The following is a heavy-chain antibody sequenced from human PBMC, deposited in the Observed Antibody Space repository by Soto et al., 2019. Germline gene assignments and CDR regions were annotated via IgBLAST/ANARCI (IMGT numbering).Heavy chain of an antibody. V-gene: IGHV3-33*01. Sequence: QVQLVESGGGVVQPGKSLRLSCTASGFTFSTYGMHWVRQAPGKGLEWVAVIWYDGSNKYHGDSLKGRFTITRDYSKNTLNLETNNLRAADTAVYYCGRDGAVGDTSVVDSWGHGTRVTVSS. J-gene: IGHJ5*01. D-gene: IGHD5-18*01. CDR3: GRDGAVGDTSVVDS. CDR2: IWYDGSNK. CDR1: GFTFSTYG.